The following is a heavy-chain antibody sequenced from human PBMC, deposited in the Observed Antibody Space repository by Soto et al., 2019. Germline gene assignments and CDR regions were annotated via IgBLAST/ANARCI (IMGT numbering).Heavy chain of an antibody. J-gene: IGHJ4*02. V-gene: IGHV3-43*01. Sequence: LRLSCAASGFTFDDYTMHWVRQAPGKGLEWVSLISWDGGSTYYADSVKGRFTISRDNSKNSLYLQMNSLRTEDTALYYCAILGYCSGGSCSDYWGQGTLVTVSS. CDR3: AILGYCSGGSCSDY. CDR2: ISWDGGST. CDR1: GFTFDDYT. D-gene: IGHD2-15*01.